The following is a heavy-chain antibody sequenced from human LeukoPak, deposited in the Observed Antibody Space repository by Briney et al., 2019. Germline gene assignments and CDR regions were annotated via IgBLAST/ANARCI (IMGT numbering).Heavy chain of an antibody. J-gene: IGHJ6*02. CDR1: GYSFTSYW. CDR2: IYPGGSDT. D-gene: IGHD6-19*01. Sequence: GESLKISCKGSGYSFTSYWIGWVRQMPGKGLEWMGIIYPGGSDTRYSPSFQGQVTISADKSISTAYLQWSSLKASDTAMYYCARGFVAGDYYYYYGMDVWGQRTTVTVSS. V-gene: IGHV5-51*01. CDR3: ARGFVAGDYYYYYGMDV.